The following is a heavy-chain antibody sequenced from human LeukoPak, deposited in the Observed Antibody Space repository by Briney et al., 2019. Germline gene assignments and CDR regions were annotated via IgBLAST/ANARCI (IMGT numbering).Heavy chain of an antibody. D-gene: IGHD6-19*01. J-gene: IGHJ4*02. CDR3: AVIAVAGTPFDY. V-gene: IGHV1-18*01. CDR2: IRAYNGNT. CDR1: GYTFTSYG. Sequence: ASVKVPCKASGYTFTSYGISWVRQAPAQGLEWMGWIRAYNGNTNYAQKLQGRVTMTTDTSTSTANMELRSLRSDDAAVYYCAVIAVAGTPFDYWGEGTMVTVSS.